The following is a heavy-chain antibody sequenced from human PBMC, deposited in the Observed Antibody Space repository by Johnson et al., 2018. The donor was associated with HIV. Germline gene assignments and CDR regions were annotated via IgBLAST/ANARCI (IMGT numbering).Heavy chain of an antibody. CDR2: IWYDGSNK. CDR3: ARDLGDSSSSWRELSAFDI. J-gene: IGHJ3*02. CDR1: GFTFSSYG. D-gene: IGHD6-6*01. Sequence: QVRLVESGGGVVQPGRSLRLSCAASGFTFSSYGMHWVRQAPGQGLEWVAVIWYDGSNKYYAASVKGRFTISGDNSKNKLYLQMNSLRAEDTAVYYWARDLGDSSSSWRELSAFDIWGQGTMVTVSS. V-gene: IGHV3-33*01.